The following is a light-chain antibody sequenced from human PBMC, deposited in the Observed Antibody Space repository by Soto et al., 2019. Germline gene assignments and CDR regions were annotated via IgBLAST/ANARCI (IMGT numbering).Light chain of an antibody. Sequence: EIVMTQSPATLSVSPGERATLSCRASQSVSSNLAWYQQKPAQAPRLLIYGASTRATGIPARFSGSGSGTEFTLTISSLQSEDFAVYSCQQYNNWPPLTFGGGTKVEIK. V-gene: IGKV3-15*01. CDR2: GAS. CDR1: QSVSSN. CDR3: QQYNNWPPLT. J-gene: IGKJ4*01.